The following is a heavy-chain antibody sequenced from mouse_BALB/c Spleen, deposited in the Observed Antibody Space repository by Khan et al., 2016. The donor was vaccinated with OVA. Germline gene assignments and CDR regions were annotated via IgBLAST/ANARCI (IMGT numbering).Heavy chain of an antibody. CDR1: GYSITSDYA. V-gene: IGHV3-2*02. CDR3: ARSVTITTVVATYFDY. CDR2: ISYSGRT. D-gene: IGHD1-1*01. Sequence: EVQLQESGPGLVKPSQSLSLTCTVTGYSITSDYAWNWIRQFPGNKLEWMGYISYSGRTSYNPSLKSRISITRDTSKNQFFLQLNYVTTEDTATYYCARSVTITTVVATYFDYWGQGTTLTVSS. J-gene: IGHJ2*01.